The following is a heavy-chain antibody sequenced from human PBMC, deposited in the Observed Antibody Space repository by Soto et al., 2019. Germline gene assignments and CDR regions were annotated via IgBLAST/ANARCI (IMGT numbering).Heavy chain of an antibody. V-gene: IGHV3-30*18. Sequence: GGSLRLSCAASGFTFSSYGMHWVRQAPGKGLEWVAVISYDGSNKYYADSVKGRFTISRDNSKNTLYLQMNSLRAEDTAVYYCAKEQVTATNYYYYGMDVWGQGTTVTVSS. D-gene: IGHD2-21*02. J-gene: IGHJ6*02. CDR1: GFTFSSYG. CDR2: ISYDGSNK. CDR3: AKEQVTATNYYYYGMDV.